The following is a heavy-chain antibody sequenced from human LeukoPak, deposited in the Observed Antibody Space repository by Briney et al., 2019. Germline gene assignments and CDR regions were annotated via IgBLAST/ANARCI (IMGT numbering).Heavy chain of an antibody. J-gene: IGHJ3*02. Sequence: PSETLSLTCTVSGGSISSYYWSWIRQPPGEGLEWIGYISNSGSTNYNASLKSRVTISVDTSKNQLSPKLSSVTAADTAVYHCVRLQPNTGEWAFDIWGQGTMVTVSS. CDR2: ISNSGST. V-gene: IGHV4-59*01. CDR1: GGSISSYY. D-gene: IGHD1-1*01. CDR3: VRLQPNTGEWAFDI.